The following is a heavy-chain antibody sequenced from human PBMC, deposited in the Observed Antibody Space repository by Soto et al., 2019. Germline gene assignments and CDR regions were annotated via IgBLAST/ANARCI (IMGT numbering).Heavy chain of an antibody. CDR2: INPYGSIT. J-gene: IGHJ4*02. V-gene: IGHV3-74*01. Sequence: EVQLVESGGGLVQPGGSLRISCAASGFTFTSYWMHWVRQAPGKGLVWVSRINPYGSITNYADSVNGQFTISRDNAKNTVYLQMNSLRVEDTAVYYCARGAGSAYYVDSWGQGPLVPVSS. D-gene: IGHD3-22*01. CDR1: GFTFTSYW. CDR3: ARGAGSAYYVDS.